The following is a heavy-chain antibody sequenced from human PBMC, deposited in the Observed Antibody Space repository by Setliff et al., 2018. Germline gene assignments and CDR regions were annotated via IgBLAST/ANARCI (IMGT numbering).Heavy chain of an antibody. Sequence: SETLSLTCTVSGGSISSGSYYWSWIRQPAGKGLEWIGHIYTSGSTYYNPSLKSRATISIDTSKSQFSLKLSSMTAADTALYYCARNPDFLQYSFDLWGRGTLVTVSS. V-gene: IGHV4-61*09. CDR2: IYTSGST. J-gene: IGHJ2*01. D-gene: IGHD5-12*01. CDR3: ARNPDFLQYSFDL. CDR1: GGSISSGSYY.